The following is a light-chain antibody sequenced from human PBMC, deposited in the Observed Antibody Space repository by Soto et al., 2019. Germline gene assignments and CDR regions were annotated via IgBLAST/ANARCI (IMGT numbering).Light chain of an antibody. J-gene: IGKJ5*01. CDR1: QFINNY. CDR2: AAS. CDR3: QQSFTTPL. V-gene: IGKV1-39*01. Sequence: DIQMTQSPSSLSASIGDRVTITCRASQFINNYLNWYQQKPGKPPKLLIYAASRLRSGVPSRFTGSGSGTDFSLTISSLQPEDFGTYYRQQSFTTPLFGPGTRLEI.